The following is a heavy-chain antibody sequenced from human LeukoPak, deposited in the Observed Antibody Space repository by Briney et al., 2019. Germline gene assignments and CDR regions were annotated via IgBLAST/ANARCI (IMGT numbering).Heavy chain of an antibody. D-gene: IGHD4-17*01. Sequence: SQTLSLTCAVFGGSINSRDFSWSWFRQPPGQGLEWIGHIYSSGTTYYNPSLKSRVTLSVDRFKNQFSLRLSSVTAADTAVYYCARGDYASTFEYWGQGTLVTVSS. J-gene: IGHJ4*01. CDR3: ARGDYASTFEY. CDR1: GGSINSRDFS. V-gene: IGHV4-30-2*01. CDR2: IYSSGTT.